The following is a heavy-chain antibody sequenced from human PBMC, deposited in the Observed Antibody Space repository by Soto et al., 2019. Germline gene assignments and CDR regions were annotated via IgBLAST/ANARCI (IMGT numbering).Heavy chain of an antibody. D-gene: IGHD2-8*01. Sequence: GGSLRLSCAASGFTFSSYSINWVRQAPGKGLEWVSSISSSSSYIYYADSVKGRFTISRDNAKNSLYLQMNSLRAEDTAVYYCARDRSPIVLMVYASPPYHDAFDIWGQGTMVTVPS. CDR2: ISSSSSYI. J-gene: IGHJ3*02. CDR3: ARDRSPIVLMVYASPPYHDAFDI. CDR1: GFTFSSYS. V-gene: IGHV3-21*01.